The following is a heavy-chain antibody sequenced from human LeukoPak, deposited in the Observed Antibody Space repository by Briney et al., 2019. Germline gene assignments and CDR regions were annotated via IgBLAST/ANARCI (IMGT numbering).Heavy chain of an antibody. V-gene: IGHV3-53*01. CDR1: GFTVSSNY. J-gene: IGHJ3*02. Sequence: GGSLRLSRAASGFTVSSNYMSWVRQAPGKGLEWVSIIYSGGSPYYADSLKGRFTISRDNSKNTLYLQMSSLRADDTAVYYCARTIVGETYDAFDIWGQGTEVTVSS. D-gene: IGHD1-26*01. CDR2: IYSGGSP. CDR3: ARTIVGETYDAFDI.